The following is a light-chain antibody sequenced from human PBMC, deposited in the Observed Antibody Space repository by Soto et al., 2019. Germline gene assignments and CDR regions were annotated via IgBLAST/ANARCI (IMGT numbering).Light chain of an antibody. CDR3: QQYGSSPKT. V-gene: IGKV3-20*01. CDR2: GAS. J-gene: IGKJ1*01. CDR1: QSVSSSY. Sequence: EIVLTQSPGTLSLSPGERATLSCRASQSVSSSYLAWYQQKPGQAPRLLIYGASSRATGIPDRFSGSGSGTDCTLTISRLEPEEFAVYYCQQYGSSPKTFGQVTKVEIK.